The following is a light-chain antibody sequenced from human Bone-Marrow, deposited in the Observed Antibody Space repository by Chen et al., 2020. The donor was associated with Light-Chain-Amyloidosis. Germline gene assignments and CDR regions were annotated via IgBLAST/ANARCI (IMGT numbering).Light chain of an antibody. CDR2: RDP. Sequence: SFALTQPPSVSVSPGQTASITCSGDDLPTKYAYWYQQKPGQAPVLVIHRDPERPSGVSERFSGSSSGTIATLTISGVQAEDEADYHCQSADSSGTYEVIFGGGTKLTVL. CDR1: DLPTKY. V-gene: IGLV3-25*03. J-gene: IGLJ2*01. CDR3: QSADSSGTYEVI.